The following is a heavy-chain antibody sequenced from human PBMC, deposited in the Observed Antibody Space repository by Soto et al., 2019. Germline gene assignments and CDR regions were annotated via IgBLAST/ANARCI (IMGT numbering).Heavy chain of an antibody. CDR3: ARGKNAAFDY. CDR1: GDSVSNNAVA. Sequence: QVQLQQSGPGILKASQTLSVTCAISGDSVSNNAVAWNWIRQSPSGGLEWLGRTYRGSESYNDYSXXLXRRVTINSDPSKNQFSLQLTSVTSEDTAVYYCARGKNAAFDYWGQGTVVTVSS. CDR2: TYRGSESYN. J-gene: IGHJ4*02. V-gene: IGHV6-1*01.